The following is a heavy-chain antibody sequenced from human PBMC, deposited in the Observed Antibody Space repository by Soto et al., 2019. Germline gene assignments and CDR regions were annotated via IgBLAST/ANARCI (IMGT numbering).Heavy chain of an antibody. Sequence: SETLSLTCSVSAGSISRYYWGWVRQSPGEGLEWIAHISYTVDASYNPSLKSRVTISLDTSKNQIALSLMSVTAADTAVYYCARLSYDILTGYSLFDYWGQGTLVTVSS. J-gene: IGHJ4*02. CDR3: ARLSYDILTGYSLFDY. V-gene: IGHV4-59*01. CDR2: ISYTVDA. D-gene: IGHD3-9*01. CDR1: AGSISRYY.